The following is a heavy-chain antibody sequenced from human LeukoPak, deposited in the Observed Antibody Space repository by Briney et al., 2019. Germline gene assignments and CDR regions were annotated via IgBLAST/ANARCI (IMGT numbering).Heavy chain of an antibody. CDR2: IIPIFGTA. V-gene: IGHV1-69*05. J-gene: IGHJ4*02. CDR1: GGTFSSYA. D-gene: IGHD6-13*01. Sequence: SVKVSCKASGGTFSSYAISWVRQAPGQGLEWMGGIIPIFGTANYAQKFQGRVTITTDESASTAYMELSSLRSEDTAVYYCARGAEAYSSSWLTIDYWGQGTLVTVSS. CDR3: ARGAEAYSSSWLTIDY.